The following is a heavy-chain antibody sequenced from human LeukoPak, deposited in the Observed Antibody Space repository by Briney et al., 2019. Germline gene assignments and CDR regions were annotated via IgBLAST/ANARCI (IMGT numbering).Heavy chain of an antibody. CDR3: AKDLRNGENYGFLDY. D-gene: IGHD4/OR15-4a*01. J-gene: IGHJ4*02. V-gene: IGHV3-23*01. Sequence: GGSLRLSCAASGFSFSSSNMNWVRQTPDKGLEWVASISSSGGGTYYADSAKGRFTVSRDNSKNTLYLQMDSLRVEDTAIYYCAKDLRNGENYGFLDYWGQGTLVTVSS. CDR2: ISSSGGGT. CDR1: GFSFSSSN.